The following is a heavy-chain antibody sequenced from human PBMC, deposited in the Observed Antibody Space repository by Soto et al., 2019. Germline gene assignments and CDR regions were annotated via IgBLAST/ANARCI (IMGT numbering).Heavy chain of an antibody. J-gene: IGHJ4*02. CDR1: GGSISPYY. V-gene: IGHV4-59*01. CDR3: ARGSSRITIFGVVISDFDY. D-gene: IGHD3-3*01. CDR2: IYYSGST. Sequence: SETLSLTCTVSGGSISPYYWSWIRQSPGKGLEWIGYIYYSGSTNYNPSLKSRVTISVDTSKNQFSLKVNSVTAADTAVYFCARGSSRITIFGVVISDFDYWGQGTLVTVSS.